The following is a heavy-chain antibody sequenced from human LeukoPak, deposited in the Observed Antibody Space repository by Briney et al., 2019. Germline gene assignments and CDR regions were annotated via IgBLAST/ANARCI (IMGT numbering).Heavy chain of an antibody. CDR1: GFTFSNYG. V-gene: IGHV3-48*02. CDR3: ARGFSY. CDR2: ISSSSSLI. Sequence: GGSLRLSCAASGFTFSNYGMNWVRQAPGKGLEWISYISSSSSLIYYADSVKGRFTISRDNAKNSLYLQMNSLRDEDTAVYYCARGFSYWGQGTLVTVSS. J-gene: IGHJ4*02.